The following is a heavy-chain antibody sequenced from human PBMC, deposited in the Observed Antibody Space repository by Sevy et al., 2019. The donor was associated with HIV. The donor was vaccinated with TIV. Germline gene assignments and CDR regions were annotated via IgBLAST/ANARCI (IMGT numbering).Heavy chain of an antibody. Sequence: GGSLRLSCAASGFTFSSYWMHWVRQAPGKGLVWVSRINSDGSSTSYADSVKGRFTISRDNAKNRLYLQMNSLRAEDTAVYYCARAVRDYYDSSGYSFDYWGQGTLVTVSS. V-gene: IGHV3-74*01. J-gene: IGHJ4*02. CDR2: INSDGSST. CDR1: GFTFSSYW. CDR3: ARAVRDYYDSSGYSFDY. D-gene: IGHD3-22*01.